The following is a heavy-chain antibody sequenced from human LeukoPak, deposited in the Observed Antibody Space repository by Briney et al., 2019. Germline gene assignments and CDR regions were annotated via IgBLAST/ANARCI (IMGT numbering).Heavy chain of an antibody. CDR2: INWNSDST. V-gene: IGHV3-9*01. J-gene: IGHJ3*02. CDR1: GFTYDEYA. D-gene: IGHD2-21*02. CDR3: ARVKREVALYCGGDCYPDAFDI. Sequence: QSGWSLRLSCVASGFTYDEYAMHWVRQAPGKGLEWISGINWNSDSTGYADSVKGRFTISRDNAKKSLYLQMNSLRAEDTAVYYCARVKREVALYCGGDCYPDAFDIWGQGTMVTVSS.